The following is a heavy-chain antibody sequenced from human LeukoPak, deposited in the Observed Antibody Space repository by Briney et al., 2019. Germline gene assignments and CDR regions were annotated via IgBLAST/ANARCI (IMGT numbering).Heavy chain of an antibody. Sequence: GGSLRLSCAASGFTFSSYAMSWVRQAPGKGLEWVSAISGSGGSTYYADSVKGRFTISRDNAKNTVYLHMNSLRAEDTAVYYCARVYYDFWSGYSRHVDYWGQGTLVTVSS. CDR3: ARVYYDFWSGYSRHVDY. V-gene: IGHV3-23*01. J-gene: IGHJ4*02. CDR2: ISGSGGST. D-gene: IGHD3-3*01. CDR1: GFTFSSYA.